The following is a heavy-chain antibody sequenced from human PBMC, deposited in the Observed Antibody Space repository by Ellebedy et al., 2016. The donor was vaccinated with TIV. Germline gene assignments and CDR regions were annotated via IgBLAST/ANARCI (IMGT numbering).Heavy chain of an antibody. CDR1: GFTFDDYA. J-gene: IGHJ4*02. CDR3: ARGPEMAHFDY. Sequence: PGGSLRLSCAASGFTFDDYAMHWVRQAPGKGLEWVSGISWNSGTIDYADSVKGRFTISRDNSKNTVSLQMTSLRADDTAVYYCARGPEMAHFDYWGQGTLVTVSS. V-gene: IGHV3-9*01. CDR2: ISWNSGTI. D-gene: IGHD5-24*01.